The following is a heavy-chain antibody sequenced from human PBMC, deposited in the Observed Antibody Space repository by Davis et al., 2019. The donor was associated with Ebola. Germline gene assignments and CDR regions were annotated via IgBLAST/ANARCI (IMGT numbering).Heavy chain of an antibody. Sequence: ASVKVSCKASGYSFTHYSFSWVRQAPGQGLEWMGWISAYNGNTNYAQKFQGRITMTTDTSTSTAYMELRSLTSDDTAIYYCARDIGVAVPGVMKDAFDIWGQGTMVTVSS. V-gene: IGHV1-18*01. CDR3: ARDIGVAVPGVMKDAFDI. D-gene: IGHD2-2*01. CDR2: ISAYNGNT. J-gene: IGHJ3*02. CDR1: GYSFTHYS.